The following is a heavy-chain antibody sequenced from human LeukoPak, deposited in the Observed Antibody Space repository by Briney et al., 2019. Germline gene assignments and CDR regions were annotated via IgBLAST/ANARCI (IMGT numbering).Heavy chain of an antibody. J-gene: IGHJ4*02. Sequence: SSVKVSCKASGGTFSSYAISWVRQAPGQGLEWMGRIIPIFGTANYAQKFQGRVTITTDESTSTAYMELSSLRSEDTAVYYCAREGSSYGLEFPYYFDYWGQGTLVTVSS. V-gene: IGHV1-69*05. CDR3: AREGSSYGLEFPYYFDY. CDR2: IIPIFGTA. CDR1: GGTFSSYA. D-gene: IGHD5-18*01.